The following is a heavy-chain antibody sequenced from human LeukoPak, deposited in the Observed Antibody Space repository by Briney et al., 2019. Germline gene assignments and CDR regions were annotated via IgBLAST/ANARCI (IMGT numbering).Heavy chain of an antibody. Sequence: SVKVSCKASGDTFDTYTISWVRQVPGQGLEWMGGFIPAFNTAHYARKFQGRVTITMDAFTTTDFMEMSSLRFEDTAVYYCVRDKGLTGDTCAFDIWGQGTMVTVSS. CDR1: GDTFDTYT. V-gene: IGHV1-69*05. CDR3: VRDKGLTGDTCAFDI. CDR2: FIPAFNTA. J-gene: IGHJ3*02. D-gene: IGHD7-27*01.